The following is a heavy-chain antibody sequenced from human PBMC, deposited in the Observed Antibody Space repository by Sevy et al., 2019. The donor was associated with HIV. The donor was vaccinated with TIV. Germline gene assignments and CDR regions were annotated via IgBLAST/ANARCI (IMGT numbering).Heavy chain of an antibody. CDR2: IYTSGST. CDR3: ARGGGLAVAGPGAFDI. D-gene: IGHD6-19*01. CDR1: GGSISSYY. Sequence: SETLSLTCTVSGGSISSYYWSWIRQPAGKGLEWIGRIYTSGSTNYNPSLKSRVTMSVDTSKNQFSLKLCSVTAADTAVYYCARGGGLAVAGPGAFDIWGQGTMVTVSS. V-gene: IGHV4-4*07. J-gene: IGHJ3*02.